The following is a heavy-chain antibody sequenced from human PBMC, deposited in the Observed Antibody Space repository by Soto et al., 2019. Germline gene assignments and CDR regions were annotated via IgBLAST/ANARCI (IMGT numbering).Heavy chain of an antibody. CDR1: GGSVSSGIYY. V-gene: IGHV4-61*01. CDR3: ARDKSRLYYYDSSGYYGNWFDP. Sequence: SETLSLTCTVSGGSVSSGIYYWSGMRQPPGKGLEWIGYIYYSGSTNNNPSLKSRVTISVDTSKNQFSLKLSSVTAADTAVYYCARDKSRLYYYDSSGYYGNWFDPWGQGTLVTVSS. CDR2: IYYSGST. J-gene: IGHJ5*02. D-gene: IGHD3-22*01.